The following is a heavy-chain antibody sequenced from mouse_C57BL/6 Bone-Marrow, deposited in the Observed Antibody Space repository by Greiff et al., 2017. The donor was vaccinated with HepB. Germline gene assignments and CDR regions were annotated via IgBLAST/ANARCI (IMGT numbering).Heavy chain of an antibody. CDR3: ARQSRYYYGSSYVKYYYAMDY. J-gene: IGHJ4*01. CDR1: GFTFSSYG. V-gene: IGHV5-6*01. D-gene: IGHD1-1*01. Sequence: EVMLVESGGDLVKPGGSLKLSCAASGFTFSSYGMSWVRQTPDKRLEWVATISSGGSYTYYPDSVKGRFTISRDNAKNTLYLQMSSLKSEDTAMYYCARQSRYYYGSSYVKYYYAMDYWGQGTSVTVSS. CDR2: ISSGGSYT.